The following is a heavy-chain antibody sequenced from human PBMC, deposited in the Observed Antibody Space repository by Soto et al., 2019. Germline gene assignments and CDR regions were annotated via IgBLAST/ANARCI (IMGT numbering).Heavy chain of an antibody. CDR3: AKGGDYTYYYYGMDV. CDR1: GFAFPDHA. CDR2: ISWNSGSI. Sequence: GGSLRLSCRSSGFAFPDHAMHWLRQAPGKGLEWVSGISWNSGSIGYADSVKGRFTISRDNAKNSLYLQMNSLRAEDTALYYCAKGGDYTYYYYGMDVWGQGT. V-gene: IGHV3-9*01. J-gene: IGHJ6*02. D-gene: IGHD2-21*02.